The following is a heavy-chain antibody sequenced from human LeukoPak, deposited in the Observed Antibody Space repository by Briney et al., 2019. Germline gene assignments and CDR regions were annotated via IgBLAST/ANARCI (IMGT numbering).Heavy chain of an antibody. J-gene: IGHJ5*02. Sequence: SETLSLTCIVSGDSISSTYYYWGWIRQPPGKGLEWIGSIYNSGSSYYNPSLKSRVTISIDTSKNQFSLKLTSVTAADTAVYYCARLVPPGWFDPWGQGTLVIVSS. CDR1: GDSISSTYYY. CDR3: ARLVPPGWFDP. V-gene: IGHV4-39*01. CDR2: IYNSGSS.